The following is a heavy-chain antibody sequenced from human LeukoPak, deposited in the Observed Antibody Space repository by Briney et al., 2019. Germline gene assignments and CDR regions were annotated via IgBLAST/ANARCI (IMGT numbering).Heavy chain of an antibody. CDR2: ISYDGSNK. CDR3: AKTAVAGLDY. CDR1: GFTFSSYG. Sequence: GGSLRLSCAASGFTFSSYGMHWVRQAPGKGLEWVAVISYDGSNKYYADSVKGRFTISGDNSKNTLYLQMNSLRAEDTAVYYCAKTAVAGLDYWGQGTLVTVSS. V-gene: IGHV3-30*18. J-gene: IGHJ4*02. D-gene: IGHD6-19*01.